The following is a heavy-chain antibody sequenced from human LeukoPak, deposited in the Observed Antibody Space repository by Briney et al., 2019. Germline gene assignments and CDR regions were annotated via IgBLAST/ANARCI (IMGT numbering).Heavy chain of an antibody. V-gene: IGHV4-34*01. D-gene: IGHD3-10*01. J-gene: IGHJ6*03. CDR2: INHSRST. Sequence: PSETLSLTCAVYGGSFSGYYWSWIRQPPRKGLEWIGEINHSRSTNYNPSLKSRVTISVDTSRNQFSLKLSSVTAADTAVYYCARDGDLGSGSYLDYMDVWGKGTTVTVSS. CDR3: ARDGDLGSGSYLDYMDV. CDR1: GGSFSGYY.